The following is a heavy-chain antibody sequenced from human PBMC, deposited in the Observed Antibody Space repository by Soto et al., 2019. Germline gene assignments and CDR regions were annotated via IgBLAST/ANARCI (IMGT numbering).Heavy chain of an antibody. CDR2: IFHSGIT. CDR3: ATDRYFYDSAGYYRPPDS. CDR1: GGSFNNDY. D-gene: IGHD3-22*01. J-gene: IGHJ5*01. Sequence: SETLSLTCTISGGSFNNDYWTWIRQSPGKGLEWIGYIFHSGITDYNPSVKSRVTISIDKSKNLFSLKLTSVTAADTAVYYCATDRYFYDSAGYYRPPDSWGQGILVIFSS. V-gene: IGHV4-59*01.